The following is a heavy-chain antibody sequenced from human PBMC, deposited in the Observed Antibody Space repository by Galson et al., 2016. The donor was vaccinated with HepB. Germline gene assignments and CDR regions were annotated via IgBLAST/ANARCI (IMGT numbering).Heavy chain of an antibody. CDR2: INTNTGNP. D-gene: IGHD5-18*01. CDR1: GYTFTSYA. CDR3: ARVRPRYTKENDY. Sequence: SVKVSCKASGYTFTSYALNWVRQAPGQGLEWMGWINTNTGNPTYAQGFTGRFVFSLDTSVSTAYLQISSLRAEDTAVYYCARVRPRYTKENDYWGQGTLVTVSS. V-gene: IGHV7-4-1*02. J-gene: IGHJ4*02.